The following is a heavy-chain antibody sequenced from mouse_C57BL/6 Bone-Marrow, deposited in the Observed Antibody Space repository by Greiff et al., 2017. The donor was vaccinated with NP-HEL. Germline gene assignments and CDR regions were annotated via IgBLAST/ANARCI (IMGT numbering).Heavy chain of an antibody. J-gene: IGHJ1*03. D-gene: IGHD2-2*01. CDR1: GYTFTSYW. CDR3: AREGRWLRRGYWHSDV. V-gene: IGHV1-53*01. CDR2: INPSNGGT. Sequence: VQLQQPGTELVKPGTSVKLSCKSSGYTFTSYWMHWVKQRPGQGREWIGNINPSNGGTNYNEKFKSKATLTVDKSSITASMPLSCLTSDDPAVFCCAREGRWLRRGYWHSDVWHTGTTVTVST.